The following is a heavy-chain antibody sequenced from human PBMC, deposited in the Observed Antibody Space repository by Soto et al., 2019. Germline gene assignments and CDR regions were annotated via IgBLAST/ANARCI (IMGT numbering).Heavy chain of an antibody. CDR2: VSGGGGSS. Sequence: GGSLTLSCAASGFTFSNHAMSWVRQAPGKGLEWVSAVSGGGGSSFYADSVKGRFTISRDNSKNTVSLQMSGLRVEDTALYYCVRGLLAFFDFWGQGTPVTVSS. V-gene: IGHV3-23*01. J-gene: IGHJ4*02. D-gene: IGHD3-3*02. CDR3: VRGLLAFFDF. CDR1: GFTFSNHA.